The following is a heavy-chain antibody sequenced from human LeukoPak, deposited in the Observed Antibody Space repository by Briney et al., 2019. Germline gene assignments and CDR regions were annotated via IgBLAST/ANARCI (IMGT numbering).Heavy chain of an antibody. CDR2: ISGSGSRT. D-gene: IGHD5-12*01. CDR3: AKDPLTIVATQRGDY. J-gene: IGHJ4*02. V-gene: IGHV3-23*01. CDR1: GITFNTYA. Sequence: PGGSLRLSCAASGITFNTYAMSWVRQAPGKGLEWVSAISGSGSRTYYADSVKGRFTISRDNSKNTLYLQMNSLRAEDTAVYYCAKDPLTIVATQRGDYWGQGTLVTVSS.